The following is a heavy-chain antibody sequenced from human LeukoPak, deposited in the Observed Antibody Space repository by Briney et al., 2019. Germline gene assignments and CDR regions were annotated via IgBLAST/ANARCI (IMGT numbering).Heavy chain of an antibody. D-gene: IGHD1-26*01. V-gene: IGHV1-69*05. J-gene: IGHJ5*02. Sequence: AASVKVSCKASGGTFSSYAISWVRQAPGQGLEWMGGIIPIFGTANYAQKFQGRVTMTRDMSTSTDYMELISLRSEDTAVYYCARDNSVGDTAWWFDPWGQGTLVTVSS. CDR1: GGTFSSYA. CDR3: ARDNSVGDTAWWFDP. CDR2: IIPIFGTA.